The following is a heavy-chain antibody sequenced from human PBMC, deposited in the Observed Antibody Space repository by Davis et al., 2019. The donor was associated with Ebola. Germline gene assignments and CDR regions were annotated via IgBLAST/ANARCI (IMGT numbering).Heavy chain of an antibody. D-gene: IGHD3-3*01. CDR1: GGSISSYY. CDR3: ARVNYDFWSGYANWFDP. Sequence: SETLSLTCPVSGGSISSYYWSWIRQPPGKGLEWIGYIYYSGSTNYNPSLKSRVTISVDTSKNQFSLKLSSVTAADTAVYYCARVNYDFWSGYANWFDPWGQGTLVTVSS. J-gene: IGHJ5*02. V-gene: IGHV4-59*01. CDR2: IYYSGST.